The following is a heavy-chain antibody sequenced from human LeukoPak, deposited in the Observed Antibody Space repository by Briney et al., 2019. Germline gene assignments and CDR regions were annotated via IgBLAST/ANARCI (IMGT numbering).Heavy chain of an antibody. D-gene: IGHD3-10*01. V-gene: IGHV1-18*01. CDR3: AREYYYGSGSYSRLDYYYYGMDV. CDR1: GYTFTSYG. J-gene: IGHJ6*02. Sequence: GASVKVSCKAPGYTFTSYGISWVRQAPGQGLEWMGWISAYNGNTNYAQKLQGRVTMTTDTSTSTAYMELRSLRSDDTAVYYCAREYYYGSGSYSRLDYYYYGMDVWGQGTTVTVSS. CDR2: ISAYNGNT.